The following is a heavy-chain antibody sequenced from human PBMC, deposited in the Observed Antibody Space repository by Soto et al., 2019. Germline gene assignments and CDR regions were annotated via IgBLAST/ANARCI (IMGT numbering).Heavy chain of an antibody. CDR2: ISGSGGST. J-gene: IGHJ2*01. CDR1: GFTFSSYA. Sequence: EVQLLESGGGLVQPGGSLRLSCAASGFTFSSYAMSWVRQAPGKGLEWVSAISGSGGSTYYADSVKGRFTISRDNSKNTLYLQMNTLGAEDTAVYYCAKALVFSYGYFDLWGRGTLVTVS. D-gene: IGHD6-13*01. V-gene: IGHV3-23*01. CDR3: AKALVFSYGYFDL.